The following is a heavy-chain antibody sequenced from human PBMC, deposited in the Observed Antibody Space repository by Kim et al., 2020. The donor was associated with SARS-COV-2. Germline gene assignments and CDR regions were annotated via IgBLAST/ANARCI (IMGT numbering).Heavy chain of an antibody. CDR2: FDPEDGET. CDR3: ATSITIFGWFDP. D-gene: IGHD3-3*01. J-gene: IGHJ5*02. V-gene: IGHV1-24*01. CDR1: GYTLTELS. Sequence: ASVKVSCKVSGYTLTELSMHWVRQAPGKGLEWMGGFDPEDGETIYAQKFQGRVTMTEDKSTDTAYMELSSLRSEDTAVYYCATSITIFGWFDPWGQGTLVTVSS.